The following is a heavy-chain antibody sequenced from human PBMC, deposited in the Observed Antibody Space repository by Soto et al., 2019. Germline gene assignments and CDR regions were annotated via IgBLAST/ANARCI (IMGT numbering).Heavy chain of an antibody. J-gene: IGHJ6*02. D-gene: IGHD3-10*01. CDR3: ATHWNPLYGSDYGMDV. CDR2: IYYSGST. Sequence: PSETLSLTCTVSGGSISSSSYYWGWIRQPPGKGLEWIGSIYYSGSTYYNPSLKSRVTISVDTSKNQFSLKLSSVTAADTAVYYCATHWNPLYGSDYGMDVWGQGTTVTVSS. V-gene: IGHV4-39*01. CDR1: GGSISSSSYY.